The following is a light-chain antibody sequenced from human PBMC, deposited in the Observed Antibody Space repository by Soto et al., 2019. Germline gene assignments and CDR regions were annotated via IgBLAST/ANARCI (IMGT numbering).Light chain of an antibody. CDR2: RGS. V-gene: IGKV3-20*01. CDR1: QNIRGNK. J-gene: IGKJ1*01. Sequence: EVVLTQSPGTLSLSPGERATLSCRASQNIRGNKLAWYQQKPGQAPRLLIYRGSSRATGIPDRFSGRGSGTDFTLTISRLEPDDFAVYYCQDYGTSAPWTFGQGTKVEIK. CDR3: QDYGTSAPWT.